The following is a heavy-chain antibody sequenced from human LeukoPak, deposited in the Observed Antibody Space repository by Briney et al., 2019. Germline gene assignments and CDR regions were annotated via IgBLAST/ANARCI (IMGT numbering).Heavy chain of an antibody. CDR3: ARYSMELDYYYYYYMDV. J-gene: IGHJ6*03. CDR1: GGSISSYY. D-gene: IGHD4/OR15-4a*01. CDR2: IYYSGST. V-gene: IGHV4-59*01. Sequence: PSETLSLTYTVSGGSISSYYWSWIRQPPGKGLEWIGYIYYSGSTNYNPSLKSRVTISVDTSKNQFSLKLSSVTAADTAVYYCARYSMELDYYYYYYMDVWGKGTTVTVSS.